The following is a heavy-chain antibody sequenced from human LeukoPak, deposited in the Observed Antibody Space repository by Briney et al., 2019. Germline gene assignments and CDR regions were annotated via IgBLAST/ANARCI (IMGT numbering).Heavy chain of an antibody. V-gene: IGHV4-4*08. CDR3: SRSVLSLDYLFDS. CDR1: GGSISGYY. CDR2: IYSSGIT. Sequence: SETLSLTCTVSGGSISGYYWTWLRQLPGKGLEWIGYIYSSGITNYNPSLESRVTVSVDTSKNQFSLRLTSVTAADTAVYYCSRSVLSLDYLFDSCGHGTLVTVSS. D-gene: IGHD4-11*01. J-gene: IGHJ5*01.